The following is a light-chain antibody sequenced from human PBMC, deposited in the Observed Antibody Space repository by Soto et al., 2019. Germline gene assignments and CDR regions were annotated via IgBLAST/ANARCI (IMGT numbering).Light chain of an antibody. CDR2: DAS. CDR1: QSVSSY. Sequence: EIILTQSPATLSLSPGERATLSCRASQSVSSYLAWYQQKPGQAPRLLICDASNRAAGIPARFSGGGSGTDFTLTISSLEPEDFSVYYCQQRSTWPPYTFGQGTKLEIK. V-gene: IGKV3-11*01. J-gene: IGKJ2*01. CDR3: QQRSTWPPYT.